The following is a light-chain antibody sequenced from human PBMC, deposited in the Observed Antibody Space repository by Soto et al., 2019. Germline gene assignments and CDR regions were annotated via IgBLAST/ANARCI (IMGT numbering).Light chain of an antibody. V-gene: IGLV2-14*01. J-gene: IGLJ2*01. CDR2: DVS. Sequence: QSALTQPASVSGSPGQSITISCTGTSSDVGGYNYVSWYQQHPGKAPKLMIYDVSNRPSGVSNRFSGSKSGNTASLTISGRQAEDEADYYCSSYTTSSTVVVGGGTKLTV. CDR3: SSYTTSSTVV. CDR1: SSDVGGYNY.